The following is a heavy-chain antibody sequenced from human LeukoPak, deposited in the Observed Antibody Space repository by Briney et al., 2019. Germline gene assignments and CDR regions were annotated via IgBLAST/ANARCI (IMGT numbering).Heavy chain of an antibody. J-gene: IGHJ4*02. V-gene: IGHV3-30*18. Sequence: GGSLRLSCAASGFTFSSYGMHWVRQAPGKGLEWVAVISYDGSNKYYADSVKGRFTISRDNSKNTLYLQMNSLRAEDTAVYYCAKPMVRGVIRAGFDYWGQGTLVTVSS. CDR3: AKPMVRGVIRAGFDY. D-gene: IGHD3-10*01. CDR1: GFTFSSYG. CDR2: ISYDGSNK.